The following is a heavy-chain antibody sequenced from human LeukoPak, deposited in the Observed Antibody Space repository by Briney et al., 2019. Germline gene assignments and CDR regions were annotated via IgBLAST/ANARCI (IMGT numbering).Heavy chain of an antibody. CDR3: ARDLYSSGWPFDY. CDR1: GFTFSSYA. V-gene: IGHV3-23*01. J-gene: IGHJ4*02. CDR2: ISGSGGST. D-gene: IGHD6-19*01. Sequence: PGGSLRLSCAASGFTFSSYAMSWVRQAPGKGLEWVSAISGSGGSTYYADSVKGRFTISRDNSKNTLYLQMNSLRAEDTAVYYCARDLYSSGWPFDYWGQGTLVTVSS.